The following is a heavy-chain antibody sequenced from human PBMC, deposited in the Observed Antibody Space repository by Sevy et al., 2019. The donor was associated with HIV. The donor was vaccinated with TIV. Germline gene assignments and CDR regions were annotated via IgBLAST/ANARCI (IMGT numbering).Heavy chain of an antibody. CDR2: ISSSSSYI. J-gene: IGHJ6*02. D-gene: IGHD4-4*01. Sequence: GGSLRLSCAASGFTFSSYSMSWVRQAPGKGLEWVSSISSSSSYIYYADSVKGRFTISRGNAKNSLYLQMNSLRAEDTAVYYCAREVTYYYYGMDVWGQGTTVTVSS. V-gene: IGHV3-21*01. CDR3: AREVTYYYYGMDV. CDR1: GFTFSSYS.